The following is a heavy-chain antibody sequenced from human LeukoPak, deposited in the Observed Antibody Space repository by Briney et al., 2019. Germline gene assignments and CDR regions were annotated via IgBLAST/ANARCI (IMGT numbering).Heavy chain of an antibody. J-gene: IGHJ4*02. CDR1: GVTFSSYW. CDR2: INSDGSST. CDR3: ARVAAWDSSGYLFDY. D-gene: IGHD3-22*01. Sequence: GGSLRLSCAASGVTFSSYWMHWVRQAPGKGLVGVSRINSDGSSTGYADSVKGRFTISRENAKNTLYLQMNSLRAEDTAVYYCARVAAWDSSGYLFDYWGQGTLVTVSA. V-gene: IGHV3-74*01.